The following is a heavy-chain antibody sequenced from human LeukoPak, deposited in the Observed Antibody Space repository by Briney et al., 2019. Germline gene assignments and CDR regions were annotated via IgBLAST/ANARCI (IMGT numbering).Heavy chain of an antibody. CDR3: ARDHCSSTSCQSLGKKLRTGGDY. D-gene: IGHD2-2*01. Sequence: GGSLRLSCAASGFTFSSYAMHWVRQAPGKGLEWVAVISYDGSNKYYADSVKGRFTIFRDNSKNTLYLQMNSLRAEDTAVYYCARDHCSSTSCQSLGKKLRTGGDYWGQGTLVTVSS. J-gene: IGHJ4*02. CDR1: GFTFSSYA. V-gene: IGHV3-30*04. CDR2: ISYDGSNK.